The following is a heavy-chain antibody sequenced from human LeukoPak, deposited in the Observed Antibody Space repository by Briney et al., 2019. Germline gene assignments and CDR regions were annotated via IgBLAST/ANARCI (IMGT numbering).Heavy chain of an antibody. CDR1: GFTFKNYA. V-gene: IGHV3-23*01. Sequence: GGSLRLSCAVSGFTFKNYAMNWVRQAPGKGLEWVSGLTGSGGSTHYADSVKGRFTISRDNSKNTLYLQMNSLRAEDTAVYYCANWGRFDPWGQGTLVTVSS. CDR2: LTGSGGST. D-gene: IGHD3-16*01. J-gene: IGHJ5*02. CDR3: ANWGRFDP.